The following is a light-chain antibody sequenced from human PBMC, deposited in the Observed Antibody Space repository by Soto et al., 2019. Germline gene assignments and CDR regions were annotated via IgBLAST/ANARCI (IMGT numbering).Light chain of an antibody. CDR2: GAT. CDR1: QSVTDND. CDR3: QQYGNPPT. J-gene: IGKJ1*01. Sequence: EIVLTQSPATLSLSPGERATLSCRASQSVTDNDVAWYQQKSGQAPRLLIHGATFRATAVPDRFSGSGSGTDFTLTISSLEAEDFAVYHCQQYGNPPTFGQGTKVEIK. V-gene: IGKV3-20*01.